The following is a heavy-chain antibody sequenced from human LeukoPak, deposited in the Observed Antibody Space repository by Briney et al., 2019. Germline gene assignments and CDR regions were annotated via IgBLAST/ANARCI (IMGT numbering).Heavy chain of an antibody. J-gene: IGHJ6*03. Sequence: SETLSLTCTVSGGSINSYYWSWIRQPPGKGLEWIGYIYYSGSTNYNPSLKSRVTISIDTSKNQFSLKLSSVTAADTAVYYCARTTEGGYTYDYFYYYYMDVWGKGTTVTISS. CDR2: IYYSGST. CDR1: GGSINSYY. V-gene: IGHV4-59*01. CDR3: ARTTEGGYTYDYFYYYYMDV. D-gene: IGHD5-18*01.